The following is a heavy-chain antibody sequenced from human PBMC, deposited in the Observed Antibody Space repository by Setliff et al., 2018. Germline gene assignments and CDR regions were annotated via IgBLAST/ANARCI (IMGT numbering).Heavy chain of an antibody. CDR3: ARTRGLDV. CDR2: IYYGGST. Sequence: SETLSLTCTVSGGSISSSSYYWGWIRQPPGKGLEWIGYIYYGGSTNYNPSLNSRVAISVDTSENQFSLRLNSVTAADTAVYYCARTRGLDVWGQGTTVTVSS. V-gene: IGHV4-61*05. J-gene: IGHJ6*02. CDR1: GGSISSSSYY.